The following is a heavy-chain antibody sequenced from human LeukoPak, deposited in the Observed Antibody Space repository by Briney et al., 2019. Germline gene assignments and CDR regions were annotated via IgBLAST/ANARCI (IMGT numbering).Heavy chain of an antibody. D-gene: IGHD5-18*01. CDR2: ISYDGSNK. CDR1: GFTFSSYG. V-gene: IGHV3-30*18. J-gene: IGHJ4*02. Sequence: GGSLRLACAASGFTFSSYGMHWVRQAPGKGLEWVAVISYDGSNKYYADSVKGRFTISRDNSKNTLYLQMNSLRAEDTAVYYCAKDVGSYSYGYCGIDYWGQGTLVTVSS. CDR3: AKDVGSYSYGYCGIDY.